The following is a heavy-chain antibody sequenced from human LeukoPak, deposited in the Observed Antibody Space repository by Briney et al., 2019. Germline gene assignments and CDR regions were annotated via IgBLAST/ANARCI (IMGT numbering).Heavy chain of an antibody. CDR3: VRVMGDLASLYHMDV. Sequence: SETLSLTCTVSGGSISGPYWSWVRQPPGKGLEWIGDVYYSGRTHQKPSLKSRVTISVATTKNQFSLKLRSVTAADTAVYYCVRVMGDLASLYHMDVWGKGTTVTVSS. CDR1: GGSISGPY. V-gene: IGHV4-59*11. D-gene: IGHD3-16*01. CDR2: VYYSGRT. J-gene: IGHJ6*03.